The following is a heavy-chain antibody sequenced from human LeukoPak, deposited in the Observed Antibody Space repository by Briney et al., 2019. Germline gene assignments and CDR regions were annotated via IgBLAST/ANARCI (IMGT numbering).Heavy chain of an antibody. J-gene: IGHJ3*02. CDR1: GFTFSSYG. CDR3: AKVSGWELDAFDI. D-gene: IGHD1-26*01. V-gene: IGHV3-30*02. Sequence: GGSLRLSCAASGFTFSSYGMHWVRQAPGKGLEWVAFITYDGSSKNYADSVKGRFTISRDNSKHKLYLQMNSLRREDTAVYYCAKVSGWELDAFDIWGQGTMVTVSS. CDR2: ITYDGSSK.